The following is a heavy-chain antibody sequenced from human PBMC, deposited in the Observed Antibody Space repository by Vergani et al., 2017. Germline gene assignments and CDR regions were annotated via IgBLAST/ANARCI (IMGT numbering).Heavy chain of an antibody. CDR3: ASIGYCSSTSCFGLDY. Sequence: QVQLVQSGAEVKKPGSSVKVSCKASGGTFSSYAISWVRQAPGQGLEWMGRIIPIFGTANYAQKFQGRVTITADESTSTAYMELSSLRSEDTAVYFCASIGYCSSTSCFGLDYWGQGTLVTVSS. J-gene: IGHJ4*02. V-gene: IGHV1-69*18. CDR2: IIPIFGTA. CDR1: GGTFSSYA. D-gene: IGHD2-2*01.